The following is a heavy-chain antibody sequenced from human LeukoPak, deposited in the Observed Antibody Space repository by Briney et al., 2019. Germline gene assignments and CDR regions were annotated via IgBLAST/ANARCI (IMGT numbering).Heavy chain of an antibody. CDR3: ARVKYYYDSSGYYPDY. V-gene: IGHV3-11*01. D-gene: IGHD3-22*01. CDR2: ISSSGSTI. J-gene: IGHJ4*02. Sequence: GSLRLSCAASGFTFSDYYMSWIRQAPGKGLEWVSYISSSGSTIYYADSVKGRFTISRDNAKNSLYLQMNSLRAEDTAVYYCARVKYYYDSSGYYPDYWGQGTLVTVSS. CDR1: GFTFSDYY.